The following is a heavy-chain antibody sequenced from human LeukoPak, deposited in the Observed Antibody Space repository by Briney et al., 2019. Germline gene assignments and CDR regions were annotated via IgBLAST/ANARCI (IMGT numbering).Heavy chain of an antibody. CDR3: VSAYYYSGMDV. V-gene: IGHV3-72*01. J-gene: IGHJ6*02. CDR2: TRNKAKSYTT. Sequence: GGSLRLSCATSGFTFSDHYMDWVRQAPGKGLEWVGRTRNKAKSYTTEYAAPVKGRFTISRDDSKNSLYLQMNSLKTEDTAVYYCVSAYYYSGMDVWGQGTTVTVSS. CDR1: GFTFSDHY.